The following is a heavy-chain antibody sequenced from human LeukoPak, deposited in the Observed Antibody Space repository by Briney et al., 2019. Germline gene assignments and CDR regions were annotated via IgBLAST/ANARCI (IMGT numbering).Heavy chain of an antibody. Sequence: SVKVSCKASGGTFSSYAISWVRQAPGQGLEWMGGIIPIFGTANYAQKFQGRVTITADESTSTAYMELSSLRSEDTAVYYCARVCLGSYALWDRTKNWFDPWGQGTLVTVSS. J-gene: IGHJ5*02. CDR1: GGTFSSYA. CDR3: ARVCLGSYALWDRTKNWFDP. V-gene: IGHV1-69*13. D-gene: IGHD3-10*02. CDR2: IIPIFGTA.